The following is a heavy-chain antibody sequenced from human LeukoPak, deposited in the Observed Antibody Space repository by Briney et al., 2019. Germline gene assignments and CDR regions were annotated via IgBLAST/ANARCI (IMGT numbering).Heavy chain of an antibody. D-gene: IGHD3-9*01. Sequence: PKGSLRLSCAASGFTFSSYWMSWVRQAPGKGLEWVANIKQDGSEKYYVDSVRGRFTISRDNAKNSLYLYMNSLRVEDTAVYYCATSYDILIGYFGSWGQGTLVTVSS. CDR2: IKQDGSEK. V-gene: IGHV3-7*01. CDR3: ATSYDILIGYFGS. J-gene: IGHJ4*02. CDR1: GFTFSSYW.